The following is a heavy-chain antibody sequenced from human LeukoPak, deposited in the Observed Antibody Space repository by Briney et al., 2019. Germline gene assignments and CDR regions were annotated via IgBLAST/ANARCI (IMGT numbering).Heavy chain of an antibody. CDR2: IRSKAYGGTT. V-gene: IGHV3-49*03. D-gene: IGHD3-3*01. Sequence: GSLRLSCTASGFTFGDYAMSWFRQAPGKGLEWVGFIRSKAYGGTTEYAASVKGRFTISRDDSKSIAYLQMNSLKTEDTAVYYCTRGSDTVFGVSRDGFEYWGQGTLVTVSS. CDR3: TRGSDTVFGVSRDGFEY. CDR1: GFTFGDYA. J-gene: IGHJ4*02.